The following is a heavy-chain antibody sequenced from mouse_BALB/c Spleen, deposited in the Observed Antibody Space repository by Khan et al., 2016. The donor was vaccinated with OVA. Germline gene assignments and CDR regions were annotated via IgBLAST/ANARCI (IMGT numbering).Heavy chain of an antibody. D-gene: IGHD1-1*02. J-gene: IGHJ3*01. CDR3: TRPYGAY. Sequence: EVKLEESGGGLVQPGGSMKLSCGASGFTFSNYWMNWVRQSPEKGLEWVAEIRLKSNNYATHYAESVKGRFTISRDDSKSSVYLQMNNLRAEDTGIYYCTRPYGAYWGQGTLVTVSA. CDR2: IRLKSNNYAT. CDR1: GFTFSNYW. V-gene: IGHV6-6*02.